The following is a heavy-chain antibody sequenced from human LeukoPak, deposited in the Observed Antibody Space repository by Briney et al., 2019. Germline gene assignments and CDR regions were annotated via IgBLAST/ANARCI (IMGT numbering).Heavy chain of an antibody. J-gene: IGHJ3*02. CDR2: IIPILGIA. CDR1: GGTFSSYT. V-gene: IGHV1-69*02. CDR3: ATAAYNAFDI. Sequence: SVKVSCKASGGTFSSYTISWVRQAPGQGLEWMGMIIPILGIANYAQKFQGRVTITADKSTSTAYMELSSLRSEDTAVYYCATAAYNAFDIWGQGTMVTVSS. D-gene: IGHD6-13*01.